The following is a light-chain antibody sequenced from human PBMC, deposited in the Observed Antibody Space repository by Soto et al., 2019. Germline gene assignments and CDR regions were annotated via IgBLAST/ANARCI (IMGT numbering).Light chain of an antibody. J-gene: IGLJ3*02. CDR2: LNSDGSH. CDR1: SGHSNYA. Sequence: QLVLTQSPSASASLGASVKLTCTLSSGHSNYAIAWHQQQPEKGPRYLMRLNSDGSHSKGGGIPDRFSGSSSGAARYLTISSLQSEDEADYYCQTWGTGIRVFGGGTKVTVL. V-gene: IGLV4-69*01. CDR3: QTWGTGIRV.